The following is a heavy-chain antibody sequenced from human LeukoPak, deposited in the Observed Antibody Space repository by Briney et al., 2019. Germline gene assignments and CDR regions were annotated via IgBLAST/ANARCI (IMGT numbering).Heavy chain of an antibody. J-gene: IGHJ6*02. V-gene: IGHV4-30-4*01. D-gene: IGHD3-10*01. Sequence: SQTLSLTCTVSGGSISSGGYYWNWIRQPPGKGLEWIGYIYYSGSTYCNPSLKSRVTISVDTSKNQFSLKLSSVTAADTAVYYCPRSGVRGVTYMDVWGQGTPVTVSS. CDR1: GGSISSGGYY. CDR2: IYYSGST. CDR3: PRSGVRGVTYMDV.